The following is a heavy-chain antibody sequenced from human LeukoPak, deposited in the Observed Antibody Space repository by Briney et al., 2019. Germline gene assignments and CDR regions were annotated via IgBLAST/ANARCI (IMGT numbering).Heavy chain of an antibody. V-gene: IGHV3-21*01. J-gene: IGHJ4*02. CDR2: ISSSSSYI. CDR3: ATVNCGGDCYSPSYFDY. Sequence: GGSLRLSCAASGFTSSSYSMNWVRQAPGKGLEWVSSISSSSSYIYYADSVKGRFTISRDNAKNSLYLQMNSLRAEDTAVYYCATVNCGGDCYSPSYFDYWGQGALVTVSS. CDR1: GFTSSSYS. D-gene: IGHD2-21*02.